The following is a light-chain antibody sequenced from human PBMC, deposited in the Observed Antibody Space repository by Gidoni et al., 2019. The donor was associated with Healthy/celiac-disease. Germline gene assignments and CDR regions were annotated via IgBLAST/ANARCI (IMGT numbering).Light chain of an antibody. Sequence: ETVLTQSPGTLSLSPGARATLSCRASQSVSRSYLAWYQQKPGQAPRLLIYGASSRATGIPDSFSGSGSGTDFTLTISRLEPEDFAVYYCQQYGSSPKYTFGQGTKLEIK. J-gene: IGKJ2*01. CDR1: QSVSRSY. V-gene: IGKV3-20*01. CDR2: GAS. CDR3: QQYGSSPKYT.